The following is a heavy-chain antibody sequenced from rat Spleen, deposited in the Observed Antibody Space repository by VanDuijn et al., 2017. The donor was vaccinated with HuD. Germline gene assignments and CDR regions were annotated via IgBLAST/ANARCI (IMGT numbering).Heavy chain of an antibody. J-gene: IGHJ3*01. CDR2: ISYDGSST. D-gene: IGHD4-3*01. CDR3: ARRGTGFAY. Sequence: EVQLVESGGGLVQPGRSLKLSCAASGFTFSNYGMAWVRQAPTKGLEWVATISYDGSSTYYRDSMKGRFTISRDNAKSTLYLQMDSLRSEDTATYYCARRGTGFAYWGQGTLVTVSS. V-gene: IGHV5-29*01. CDR1: GFTFSNYG.